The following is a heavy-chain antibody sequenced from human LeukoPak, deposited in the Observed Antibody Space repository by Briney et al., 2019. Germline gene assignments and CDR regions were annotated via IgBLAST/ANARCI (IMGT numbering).Heavy chain of an antibody. Sequence: GRSLRLSCAASGFTFSNYGMHWVRQAPGKGLEWVAVIWYDGSIKYYADSVKGRFSISRDNSKNTLYLQMNSLRAEDTAVYYCARYCSGGTCKLGYYYYGMDVWGQGTTATVSS. J-gene: IGHJ6*02. CDR2: IWYDGSIK. CDR1: GFTFSNYG. D-gene: IGHD2-15*01. CDR3: ARYCSGGTCKLGYYYYGMDV. V-gene: IGHV3-33*01.